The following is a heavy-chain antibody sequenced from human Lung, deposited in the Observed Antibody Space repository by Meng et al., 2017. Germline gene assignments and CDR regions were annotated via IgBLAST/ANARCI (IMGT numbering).Heavy chain of an antibody. J-gene: IGHJ4*02. V-gene: IGHV4-39*07. CDR2: IYYSGST. CDR1: GGSISSSSYY. D-gene: IGHD5-18*01. Sequence: SETLSLTCTVSGGSISSSSYYWGWIRQPPGKGLEWIGSIYYSGSTYYNPSLKSRVTISVDTSKNQFSLKLNSVTAADTAVYYCERGIQPQFDYWGQGTLVTVSS. CDR3: ERGIQPQFDY.